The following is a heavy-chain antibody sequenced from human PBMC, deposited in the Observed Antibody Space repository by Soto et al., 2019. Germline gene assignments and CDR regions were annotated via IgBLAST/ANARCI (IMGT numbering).Heavy chain of an antibody. V-gene: IGHV4-4*02. J-gene: IGHJ4*02. CDR1: GGSISSSNW. D-gene: IGHD2-2*01. CDR2: IYHRGST. Sequence: QVQLQESGPGLVKPSGTLSLTCAVSGGSISSSNWWSWVRQPPGKGLEWIGEIYHRGSTNYNPSLKRRVTISVDKSQNHFSLQLSSVTAADTALYYCARDPPLPAAMVDWGQGTLVTVSS. CDR3: ARDPPLPAAMVD.